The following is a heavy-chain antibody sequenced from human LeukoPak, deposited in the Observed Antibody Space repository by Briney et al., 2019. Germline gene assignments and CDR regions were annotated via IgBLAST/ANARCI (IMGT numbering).Heavy chain of an antibody. CDR3: ARESVDAPFDY. CDR2: INPNGGST. Sequence: ASVKVSCKASGYTFSSYYMSWVRQAPGQGLEWMGIINPNGGSTSYAQTFHGRVTLTRDTSTSTVYMELSSLRSEDTAVYYCARESVDAPFDYWGQGTLVTVSS. CDR1: GYTFSSYY. V-gene: IGHV1-46*01. J-gene: IGHJ4*02. D-gene: IGHD5-12*01.